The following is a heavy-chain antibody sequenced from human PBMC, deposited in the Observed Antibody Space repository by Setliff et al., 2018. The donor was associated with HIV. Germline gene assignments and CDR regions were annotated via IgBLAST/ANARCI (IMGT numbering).Heavy chain of an antibody. CDR1: GAIFTTYG. V-gene: IGHV1-69*13. CDR3: AKGAGLGYYSSGSYGPDDI. J-gene: IGHJ3*02. CDR2: IVPKFRTA. D-gene: IGHD3-10*01. Sequence: SVKVSCKTSGAIFTTYGLSWLRQAPGQGLEWMGGIVPKFRTANYARKFQGRVTITADESTSTAYMELSSLRSEDTAVYYCAKGAGLGYYSSGSYGPDDIWGQGTMVTVSS.